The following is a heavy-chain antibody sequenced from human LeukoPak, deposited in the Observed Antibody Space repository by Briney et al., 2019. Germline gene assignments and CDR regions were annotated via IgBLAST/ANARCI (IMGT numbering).Heavy chain of an antibody. CDR1: GFTFSNAW. J-gene: IGHJ4*02. CDR2: IKSKTDGGTT. V-gene: IGHV3-15*01. Sequence: GGSLRLSCAASGFTFSNAWMSWVRQAPGKGLEWVGRIKSKTDGGTTDYAAPVKGRFTISRDDSKNTLYLQMNSLKTEDTAVYYCTTGVFFWSGYYAFDYWGQGTPVTVSS. CDR3: TTGVFFWSGYYAFDY. D-gene: IGHD3-3*01.